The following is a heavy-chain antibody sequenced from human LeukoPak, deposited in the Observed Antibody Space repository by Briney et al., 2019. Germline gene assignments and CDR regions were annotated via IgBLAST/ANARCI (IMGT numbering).Heavy chain of an antibody. CDR2: INPNSGGT. Sequence: ASVKVSCKAPGYTFTSYYMHWVRQAPGQGLEWMGWINPNSGGTNYAQKFQGRVTMTRDTSISTAYMELSRLRSDDTAVYYCASTYGDYVGIDYWGQGTLVTVSS. V-gene: IGHV1-2*02. J-gene: IGHJ4*02. CDR3: ASTYGDYVGIDY. D-gene: IGHD4-17*01. CDR1: GYTFTSYY.